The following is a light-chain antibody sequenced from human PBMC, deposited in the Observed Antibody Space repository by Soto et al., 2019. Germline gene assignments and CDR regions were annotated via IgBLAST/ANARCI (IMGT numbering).Light chain of an antibody. CDR3: QHFYSYPYT. V-gene: IGKV1-13*02. Sequence: AIQLTQSPSSLSASVGDRVTITCRASPGISRHLTWYQQKPGKAPRVLISDASNLESGVPSRFSGSGSGTDFTLTISSLQPEDFATYYCQHFYSYPYTFGQGTQLEIK. CDR2: DAS. CDR1: PGISRH. J-gene: IGKJ2*01.